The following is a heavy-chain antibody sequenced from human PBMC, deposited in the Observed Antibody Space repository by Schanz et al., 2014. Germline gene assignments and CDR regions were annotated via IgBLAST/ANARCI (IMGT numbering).Heavy chain of an antibody. CDR1: RFTFNAYD. J-gene: IGHJ4*02. Sequence: QVHLVESGGGVVRPGGSLRLSCAASRFTFNAYDMYWIRQAPGKGLEWVALISHDGSNKNSADSVKGRFTISRDNSKNTLYLQMNSLRGDDTAIYYCVKGGTNTLDSWGQGTLVNASS. V-gene: IGHV3-30*18. CDR2: ISHDGSNK. CDR3: VKGGTNTLDS.